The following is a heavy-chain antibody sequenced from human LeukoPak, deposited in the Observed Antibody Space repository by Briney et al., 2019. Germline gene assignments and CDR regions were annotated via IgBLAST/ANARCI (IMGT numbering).Heavy chain of an antibody. CDR1: GSTFSDYD. V-gene: IGHV3-13*01. CDR2: IGTAGDT. D-gene: IGHD2-15*01. J-gene: IGHJ4*02. Sequence: GGSLRLSCAASGSTFSDYDMYWVRHSTGKGLEWVSAIGTAGDTYYPGSVKGRFTISRENAKNSLYLQMNSLRVGDTAVYYCVRGPYCSGGSCNGHFDYWGQGTLVTASS. CDR3: VRGPYCSGGSCNGHFDY.